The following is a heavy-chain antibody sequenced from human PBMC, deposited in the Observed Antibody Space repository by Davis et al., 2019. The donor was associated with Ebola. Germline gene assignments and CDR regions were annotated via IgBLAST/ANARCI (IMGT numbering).Heavy chain of an antibody. CDR2: VYYSGTT. J-gene: IGHJ4*02. Sequence: MPSETLSLTCTVSRGSISNRNTYWGWIRQPPGKGLEWVGSVYYSGTTYYNPSLKSRVPISLDTSKNQFSLRLTSVSTADTAVYYCAKEGGDIYSGYVWGQGILVTVSS. CDR1: RGSISNRNTY. D-gene: IGHD5-12*01. V-gene: IGHV4-39*02. CDR3: AKEGGDIYSGYV.